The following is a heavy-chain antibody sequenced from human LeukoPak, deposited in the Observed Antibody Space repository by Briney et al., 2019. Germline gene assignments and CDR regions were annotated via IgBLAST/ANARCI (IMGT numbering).Heavy chain of an antibody. V-gene: IGHV3-48*03. J-gene: IGHJ4*02. CDR3: ARFSLDDYGDYEDY. CDR2: ISSSGSTI. D-gene: IGHD4-17*01. Sequence: GGSLRLSCAASGFTFSSYEMNWVRQAPGKGLEWVSYISSSGSTIYYADSVKGRFTISRDNAKNSLYLQMDSLRAEDTAVYYCARFSLDDYGDYEDYWGQGTLVTVSS. CDR1: GFTFSSYE.